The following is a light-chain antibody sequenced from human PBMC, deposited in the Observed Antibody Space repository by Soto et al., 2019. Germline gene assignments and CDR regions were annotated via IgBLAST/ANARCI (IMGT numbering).Light chain of an antibody. J-gene: IGKJ1*01. CDR1: QSVSIW. CDR2: KSS. Sequence: DIQMTQFPSTLSGSEGDRVTISFRASQSVSIWLAWYQQKPGRAPKLLIYKSSILESGVPSRFSGSGSGTEFTLTIGNLQPDDFATYFCQQYHNYPRTFGQGTKVDIK. V-gene: IGKV1-5*03. CDR3: QQYHNYPRT.